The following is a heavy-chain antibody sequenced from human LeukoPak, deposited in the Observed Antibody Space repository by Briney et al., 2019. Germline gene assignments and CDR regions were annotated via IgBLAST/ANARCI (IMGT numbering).Heavy chain of an antibody. CDR3: ARIHSGYEPPKEYYGMDV. J-gene: IGHJ6*04. CDR2: ITYDGRNK. D-gene: IGHD5-12*01. CDR1: GFRFSDFV. Sequence: GRSLRLSCAGSGFRFSDFVMHWVRQAPGKGLEWVAVITYDGRNKYYADSVKGRFTISRDNSKVYIQLDSLKSEDTAVYYCARIHSGYEPPKEYYGMDVWGKGTTVTVSS. V-gene: IGHV3-30*03.